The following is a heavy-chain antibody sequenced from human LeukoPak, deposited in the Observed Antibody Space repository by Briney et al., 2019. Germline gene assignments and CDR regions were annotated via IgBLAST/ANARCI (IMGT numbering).Heavy chain of an antibody. CDR2: LNWNGGST. D-gene: IGHD1-26*01. CDR3: AREIVGATLD. CDR1: GFTFDDYG. Sequence: GGSLRLSCAASGFTFDDYGMSWVRQAPGKGLEWVSGLNWNGGSTRYADSVKGRFTISRDNAKNSLYLQMNSLRAEDTAVYYCAREIVGATLDWGQGTLVTVSS. V-gene: IGHV3-20*04. J-gene: IGHJ4*02.